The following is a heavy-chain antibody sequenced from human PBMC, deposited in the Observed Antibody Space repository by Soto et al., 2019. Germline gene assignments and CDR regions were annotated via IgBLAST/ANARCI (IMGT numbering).Heavy chain of an antibody. CDR1: GFSLSTYGVG. CDR2: IYWDDDK. V-gene: IGHV2-5*02. J-gene: IGHJ4*02. D-gene: IGHD3-22*01. CDR3: AHIGNEHCYDTSAYWSY. Sequence: QITLKESGPTLVKPTQTLTLTCTFSGFSLSTYGVGVGWIRQPPGEALEWLGLIYWDDDKRYSPSLKSRLTITKDTSKNQVVLTMTNMDPVDTATYYCAHIGNEHCYDTSAYWSYWGQGILVTVSS.